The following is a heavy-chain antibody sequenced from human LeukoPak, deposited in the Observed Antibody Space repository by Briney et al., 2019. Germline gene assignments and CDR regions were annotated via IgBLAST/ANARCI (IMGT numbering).Heavy chain of an antibody. Sequence: ASVKVSCKASGYTFTGYDINWVRQATGQGLEWMRWMNPYSGKTGYAQNFQGRGTILGNISIRTAYMELRTLSSEHSAVLYCARGGYSSRGNWFYPWGQGTLFTVSS. CDR1: GYTFTGYD. CDR2: MNPYSGKT. CDR3: ARGGYSSRGNWFYP. J-gene: IGHJ5*02. V-gene: IGHV1-8*03. D-gene: IGHD6-13*01.